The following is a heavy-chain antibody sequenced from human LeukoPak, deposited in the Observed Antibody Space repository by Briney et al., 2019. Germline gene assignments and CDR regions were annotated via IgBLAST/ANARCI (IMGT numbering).Heavy chain of an antibody. J-gene: IGHJ4*02. CDR1: GGTFNSYA. CDR3: ARGTYFGFFAGFFTFLDY. D-gene: IGHD3-3*01. CDR2: IIPIFGTA. Sequence: GASVKVSCKASGGTFNSYAISWVRQAPGQGLEWMGGIIPIFGTANYAQKFQGRVTITTDESTSTAYMELSSLRSEDTAVYYCARGTYFGFFAGFFTFLDYRGQGTLVTVSS. V-gene: IGHV1-69*05.